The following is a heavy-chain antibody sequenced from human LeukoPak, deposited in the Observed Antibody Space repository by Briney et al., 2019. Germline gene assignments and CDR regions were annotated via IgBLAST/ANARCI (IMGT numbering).Heavy chain of an antibody. CDR3: ARCIAAAGPDY. J-gene: IGHJ4*02. CDR2: IYHSGST. D-gene: IGHD6-13*01. V-gene: IGHV4-38-2*02. Sequence: SETPSLPCTVSVYSISSGYYWGWIRQPAGKGLEWIGSIYHSGSTYYNPSLKSRVTISVDTSKNQFSLKLSSVTAADTAVYYSARCIAAAGPDYWGQGTLVTVSS. CDR1: VYSISSGYY.